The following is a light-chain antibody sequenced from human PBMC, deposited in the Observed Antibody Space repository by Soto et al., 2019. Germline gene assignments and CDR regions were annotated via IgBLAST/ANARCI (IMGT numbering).Light chain of an antibody. J-gene: IGLJ2*01. V-gene: IGLV1-47*01. Sequence: QSVLTQPPSASGTPGQRVTISCSGRSSNIGSNYVFWYQHLPGTAPKLLIYRNNQRPSGVPDRFSGSKSGTSASLAISGLRSGDETDYYCAAWDDSLSGVVFGGGTKLTVL. CDR2: RNN. CDR3: AAWDDSLSGVV. CDR1: SSNIGSNY.